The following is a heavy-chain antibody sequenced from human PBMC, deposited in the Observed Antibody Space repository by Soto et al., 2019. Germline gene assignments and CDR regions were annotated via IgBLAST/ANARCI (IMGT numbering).Heavy chain of an antibody. CDR3: ARGRYCSSTSCPHRFDP. D-gene: IGHD2-2*01. CDR1: GGSFSGYY. Sequence: SETLSPTCAVYGGSFSGYYWSWIRQPPGKGLEWIGEINHSGSTNYNPSLKSRVTISVDTSKNQFSLKLSSVTAADTAVYYCARGRYCSSTSCPHRFDPWGQGTLVTVSS. V-gene: IGHV4-34*01. J-gene: IGHJ5*02. CDR2: INHSGST.